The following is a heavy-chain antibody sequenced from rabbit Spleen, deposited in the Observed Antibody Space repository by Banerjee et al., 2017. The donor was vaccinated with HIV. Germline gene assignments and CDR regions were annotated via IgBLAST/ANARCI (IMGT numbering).Heavy chain of an antibody. CDR3: ARDFTGHLYAFNL. CDR1: GLDFSGSYW. CDR2: MHSGDGRK. J-gene: IGHJ4*01. D-gene: IGHD1-1*01. V-gene: IGHV1S40*01. Sequence: QSLEESGGDLVKPGASLTLTCTASGLDFSGSYWICWVRQAPGKGPEWVACMHSGDGRKVYASWVNGRFTLSKTSSTTVTLQMTSLTAADTATYFCARDFTGHLYAFNLWGPGTLVTVS.